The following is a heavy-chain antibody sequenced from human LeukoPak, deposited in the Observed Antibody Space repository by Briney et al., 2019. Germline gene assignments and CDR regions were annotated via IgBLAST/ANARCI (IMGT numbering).Heavy chain of an antibody. V-gene: IGHV3-23*01. CDR1: GFTFSSYA. CDR3: AKQSICGGSSCYSSYFDY. CDR2: NSDSGGST. J-gene: IGHJ4*02. Sequence: GSLRLSCAASGFTFSSYAMRRVRQAPGKGLEWVSANSDSGGSTYYADSVKGRFSISRDNSKNTLYLQMNSLRAEDTAVYYCAKQSICGGSSCYSSYFDYWGQGTLVTVSS. D-gene: IGHD2-15*01.